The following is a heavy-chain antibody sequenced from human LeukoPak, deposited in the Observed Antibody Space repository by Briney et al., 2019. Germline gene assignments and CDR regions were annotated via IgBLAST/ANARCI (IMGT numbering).Heavy chain of an antibody. V-gene: IGHV4-59*01. Sequence: SETLSLTCTLSGGSISTYYWSWVRQPPGKGLEWIGYIYYTGSTDYNPSLKSRVTMSVDTSKNQFSLKLSSVTAADTAVYYCARATYDFWSGVVFDYWGQGTLVTVSS. D-gene: IGHD3-3*01. CDR1: GGSISTYY. J-gene: IGHJ4*02. CDR2: IYYTGST. CDR3: ARATYDFWSGVVFDY.